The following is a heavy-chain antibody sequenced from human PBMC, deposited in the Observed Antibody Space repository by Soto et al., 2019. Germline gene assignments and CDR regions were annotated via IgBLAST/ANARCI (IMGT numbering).Heavy chain of an antibody. V-gene: IGHV3-23*01. J-gene: IGHJ6*02. Sequence: GGSLRLSCAASGFTFGTYAMSWVRQAPGKGLEWVAGIRGDATGTYYADSVQGRFTISRDNSKNTLYLQVSSLRAEDTAVYYCAKAQGPYMYVMDYYYAMDVWGQGTTVTVSS. CDR1: GFTFGTYA. CDR3: AKAQGPYMYVMDYYYAMDV. D-gene: IGHD2-8*01. CDR2: IRGDATGT.